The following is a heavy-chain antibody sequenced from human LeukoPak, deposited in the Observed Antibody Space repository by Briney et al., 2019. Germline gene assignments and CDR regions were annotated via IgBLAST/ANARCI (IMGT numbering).Heavy chain of an antibody. D-gene: IGHD2-2*02. J-gene: IGHJ4*02. CDR1: GFTFDNYG. Sequence: PGGSLRLSCEASGFTFDNYGMGWVRQAPGKGLEWVSDINWNGGSTGYVDSVKGRFTISRDNAKNSLFLQMNILRAEDTAFYYCARGDPCSSTSCYREDEFDYWGQGTLVTVSS. V-gene: IGHV3-20*04. CDR3: ARGDPCSSTSCYREDEFDY. CDR2: INWNGGST.